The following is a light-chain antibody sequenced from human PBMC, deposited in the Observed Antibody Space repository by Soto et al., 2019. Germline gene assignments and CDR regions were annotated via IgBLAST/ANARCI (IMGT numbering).Light chain of an antibody. CDR3: QQTYSTPRT. V-gene: IGKV1-39*01. CDR2: GAS. J-gene: IGKJ2*02. CDR1: QSISTY. Sequence: DIQMTPSPSSLSASVGGRVTITCRPSQSISTYLNWYQQKPGKAPKLLIYGASSLQSGVPSRFSGSGSGTDFTLTISSLQPEDFATYYCQQTYSTPRTFGQGTKLEIK.